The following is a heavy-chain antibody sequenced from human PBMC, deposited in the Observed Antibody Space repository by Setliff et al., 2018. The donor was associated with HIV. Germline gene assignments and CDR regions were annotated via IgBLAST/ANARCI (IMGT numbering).Heavy chain of an antibody. CDR1: GGSFSGYY. V-gene: IGHV4-34*01. CDR2: IYHSGST. CDR3: ARGRRLMAPHYFDN. Sequence: PSETLSLTCAVYGGSFSGYYWSWIRQPPGKGLEWIGEIYHSGSTNYNPSLKSRVTISVDKSKNQFSLKLSSVTAADTAVYYCARGRRLMAPHYFDNWGQGTLVTVSS. J-gene: IGHJ4*02. D-gene: IGHD5-12*01.